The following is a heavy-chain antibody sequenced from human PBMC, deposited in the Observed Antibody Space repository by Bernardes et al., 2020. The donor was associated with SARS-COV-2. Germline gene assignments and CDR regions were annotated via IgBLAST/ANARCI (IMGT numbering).Heavy chain of an antibody. J-gene: IGHJ6*02. CDR1: GFTFSRYS. V-gene: IGHV3-21*01. CDR2: IRRSSDYI. Sequence: GGSLRLSCAASGFTFSRYSMTWVRQAPGKGLEWVSSIRRSSDYICYADSVKGRFTISRDNAKNSLYLQMNSLRPEDTAVYYCARAGSPVVTTGDYYYGVDGWGQGTTVTVSS. CDR3: ARAGSPVVTTGDYYYGVDG. D-gene: IGHD4-4*01.